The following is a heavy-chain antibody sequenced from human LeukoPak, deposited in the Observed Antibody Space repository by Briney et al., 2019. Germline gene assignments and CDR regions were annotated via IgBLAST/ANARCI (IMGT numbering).Heavy chain of an antibody. CDR3: ARDRGIAVAGTRY. V-gene: IGHV3-21*01. J-gene: IGHJ4*02. D-gene: IGHD6-19*01. CDR1: GFTFSSYS. Sequence: GGSLRLSCAASGFTFSSYSMNWVRQAPGKGLEWVSSISGNSSYIYYADSVKGRFTISRHNAKNSLYLQMNSLRAEDTAVYYCARDRGIAVAGTRYWGQGTLVTVSS. CDR2: ISGNSSYI.